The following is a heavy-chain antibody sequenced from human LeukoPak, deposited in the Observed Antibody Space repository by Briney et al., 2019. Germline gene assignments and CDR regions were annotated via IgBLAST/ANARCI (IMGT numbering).Heavy chain of an antibody. Sequence: PSETLSLTCTVSVGSISSSSYYWGWIRQPPGKGLEWIVSIYYSGSTYYNPSLKSRVTISVDTSKNQFSLKLSSVTAADTAVYYCALYRDYGDSPGSSDYWGQGTLVTVSS. CDR3: ALYRDYGDSPGSSDY. CDR1: VGSISSSSYY. CDR2: IYYSGST. V-gene: IGHV4-39*01. D-gene: IGHD4-17*01. J-gene: IGHJ4*02.